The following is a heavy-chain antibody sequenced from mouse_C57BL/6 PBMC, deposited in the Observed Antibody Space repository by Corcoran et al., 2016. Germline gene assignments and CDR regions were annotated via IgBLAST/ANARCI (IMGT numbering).Heavy chain of an antibody. CDR2: INPNNGGT. J-gene: IGHJ4*01. CDR1: GYTFTDYY. Sequence: EVQLQQSGPELVKPGASVKISCKASGYTFTDYYMNWVKQSHGKSLEWIGDINPNNGGTSYNQKFKGKATLTVDKSSSTAYMELRSLTSEDSAVYYCARSGILSTMITTTLYYAMDYWGQGTSVTVSS. V-gene: IGHV1-26*01. D-gene: IGHD2-4*01. CDR3: ARSGILSTMITTTLYYAMDY.